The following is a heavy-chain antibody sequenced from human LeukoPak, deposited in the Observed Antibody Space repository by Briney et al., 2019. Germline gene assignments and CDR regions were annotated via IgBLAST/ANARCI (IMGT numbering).Heavy chain of an antibody. CDR2: IYTSGST. Sequence: SETLSLTCSVSGYSISSGYYWSWIRQPAGKGLEWIGRIYTSGSTNYNPSLKSRVTMSVDTSKNQFSLKLNSVTAADTAVYYCARGNAAAGTGYYYYMDVWGKGTTVTISS. V-gene: IGHV4-4*07. CDR1: GYSISSGYY. CDR3: ARGNAAAGTGYYYYMDV. J-gene: IGHJ6*03. D-gene: IGHD6-13*01.